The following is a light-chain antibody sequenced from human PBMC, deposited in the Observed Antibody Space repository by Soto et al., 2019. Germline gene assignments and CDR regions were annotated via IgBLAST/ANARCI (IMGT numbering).Light chain of an antibody. CDR3: RQYGSSPPIT. CDR1: QSVSSNY. J-gene: IGKJ5*01. V-gene: IGKV3-20*01. Sequence: EMVLTQSPGTLSLSPGERATLSCRASQSVSSNYLAWYQQKPGQAPRLLIYGASNRATGIPDRFSGSGSGTDFTLTISRLEPEDFAVYYCRQYGSSPPITFGQGTRLEIK. CDR2: GAS.